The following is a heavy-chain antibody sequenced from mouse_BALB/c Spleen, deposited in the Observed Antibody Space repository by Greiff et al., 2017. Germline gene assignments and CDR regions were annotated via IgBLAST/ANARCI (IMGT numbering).Heavy chain of an antibody. CDR3: AREATARATSYAMDY. CDR2: ISSGGST. J-gene: IGHJ4*01. D-gene: IGHD3-2*01. Sequence: EVQVVESGGGLVKPGGSLKLSCAASGFTFSSYAMSWVRQTPEKRLEWVASISSGGSTYYPDSVKGRFTISRDNARNILYLQMSSLRSEDTAMYYCAREATARATSYAMDYWGQGTSVTVSS. CDR1: GFTFSSYA. V-gene: IGHV5-6-5*01.